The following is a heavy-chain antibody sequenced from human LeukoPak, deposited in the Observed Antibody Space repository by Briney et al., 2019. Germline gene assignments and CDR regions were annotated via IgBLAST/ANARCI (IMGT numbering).Heavy chain of an antibody. CDR3: ARAAVADYYYYYGMDV. CDR1: GFTVSSNY. Sequence: GGSLRLSCAASGFTVSSNYTSWVRQAPGKGLEWVSVIYSGGSTYYADSVKGRFTISRHNSKNTLYLQMNSLRAEDTAVYYCARAAVADYYYYYGMDVWGQGTTVTVSS. D-gene: IGHD6-19*01. V-gene: IGHV3-53*04. J-gene: IGHJ6*02. CDR2: IYSGGST.